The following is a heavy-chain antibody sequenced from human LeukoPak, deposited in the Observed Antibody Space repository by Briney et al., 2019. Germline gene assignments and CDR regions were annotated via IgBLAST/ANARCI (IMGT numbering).Heavy chain of an antibody. V-gene: IGHV1-2*02. D-gene: IGHD3-10*01. CDR2: INPNSGGT. J-gene: IGHJ5*02. CDR3: ARNPKRYNYGSGSYLRWFDP. CDR1: GYTFTGYY. Sequence: ASVKVSCKASGYTFTGYYMHWVRQAPGQGLEWMGWINPNSGGTNYAQKFQGRVTMTRDTSISTAYMELSSLRSEDTAVHYCARNPKRYNYGSGSYLRWFDPWGQGTLVTVSS.